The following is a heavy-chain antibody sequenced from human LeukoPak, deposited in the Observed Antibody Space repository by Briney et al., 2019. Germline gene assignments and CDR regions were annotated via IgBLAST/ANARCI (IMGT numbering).Heavy chain of an antibody. J-gene: IGHJ4*02. CDR2: ISDIGSI. V-gene: IGHV4-59*08. CDR3: ARQEPGYSSGWYIGY. CDR1: GGSISSYY. Sequence: PSETLSLTCTVSGGSISSYYWSWIRQPPGKGLEWIAYISDIGSINYNPSLKSRVTISLDTSKNQFSLKLSSVTAADTAVYYCARQEPGYSSGWYIGYWGQGTLVTVSS. D-gene: IGHD6-19*01.